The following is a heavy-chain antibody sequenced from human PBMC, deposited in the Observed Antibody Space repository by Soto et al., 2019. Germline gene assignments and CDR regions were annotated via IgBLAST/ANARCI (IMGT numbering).Heavy chain of an antibody. Sequence: GSLRLSCTASGFTFGDYAMSWFRQAPGKGLEWVGFIRSKAYGGTTEYAASVKGRFTISRDDSKSIAYLQMNSLKTEDTAVYYCTRDPSSTGYWGQGTLVTVSS. D-gene: IGHD2-2*01. CDR1: GFTFGDYA. J-gene: IGHJ4*02. CDR2: IRSKAYGGTT. CDR3: TRDPSSTGY. V-gene: IGHV3-49*03.